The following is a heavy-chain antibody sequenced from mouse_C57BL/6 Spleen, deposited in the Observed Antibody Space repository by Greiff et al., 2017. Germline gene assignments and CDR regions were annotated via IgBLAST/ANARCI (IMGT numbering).Heavy chain of an antibody. CDR1: GYTFTDHT. CDR2: IYPRDGST. J-gene: IGHJ2*01. V-gene: IGHV1-78*01. CDR3: AREGYYGSSLDY. Sequence: VKLQESDAELVKPGASVKISCKVSGYTFTDHTIHWMKQRPEQGLEWIGYIYPRDGSTKYNEKFKGKATLTADKSSSTAYMQLNSLTSEDSAVYFCAREGYYGSSLDYWGQGTTLTVSS. D-gene: IGHD1-1*01.